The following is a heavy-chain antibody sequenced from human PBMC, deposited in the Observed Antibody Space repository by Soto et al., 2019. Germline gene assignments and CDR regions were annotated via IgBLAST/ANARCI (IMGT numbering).Heavy chain of an antibody. CDR1: GGTFSSYA. V-gene: IGHV1-69*13. D-gene: IGHD4-17*01. CDR3: ARTKPREIYGDGRYCFDY. CDR2: IIPIFGTA. Sequence: SVKVSCKASGGTFSSYAISWVRQAPGQGLEWMGGIIPIFGTANYAQKFQGRVTITADESTSTAYMELSSLRSEDTAVYYCARTKPREIYGDGRYCFDYWGQGTLVTVSS. J-gene: IGHJ4*02.